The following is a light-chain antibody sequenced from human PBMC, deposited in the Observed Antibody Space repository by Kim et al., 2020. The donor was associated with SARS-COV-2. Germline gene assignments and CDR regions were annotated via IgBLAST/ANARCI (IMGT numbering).Light chain of an antibody. J-gene: IGLJ3*02. V-gene: IGLV4-69*01. Sequence: GPSVNLTCTLSSGHSGYAIAWHQQQPEKGPRYLMKLNSDSSQRTGDWNPDRFSGSSSGAERYLSISSAQSEDEADYDCQTWGTGVLFGGGTQLTVL. CDR2: LNSDSSQ. CDR1: SGHSGYA. CDR3: QTWGTGVL.